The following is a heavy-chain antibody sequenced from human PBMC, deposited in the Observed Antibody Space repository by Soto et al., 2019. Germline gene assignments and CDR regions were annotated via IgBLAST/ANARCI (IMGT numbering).Heavy chain of an antibody. CDR2: INSDGSST. Sequence: GGSLRLSCAASGFTFSSYWMHWVRQAPGKGLVWVSRINSDGSSTSYADSVKGRFTISRDNAKNTLYLQMNSLRAEDTAVYYCARDVRYCSGGSCYFHYYYGMDVWGQGTTVTVSS. J-gene: IGHJ6*02. D-gene: IGHD2-15*01. CDR1: GFTFSSYW. CDR3: ARDVRYCSGGSCYFHYYYGMDV. V-gene: IGHV3-74*01.